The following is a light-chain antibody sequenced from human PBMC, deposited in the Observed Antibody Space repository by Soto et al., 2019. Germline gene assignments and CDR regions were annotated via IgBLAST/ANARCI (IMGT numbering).Light chain of an antibody. V-gene: IGLV1-51*01. Sequence: QSVLTQPPSVSAAPGQKVTISCSGSSSNIGSDYVSWYQQLPGTAPKLLIYDNSKRPSGIPDRISGSKSGTSATLGITGLQTGDEANYYCATWDSSLSAVVFGGGTKLTVL. J-gene: IGLJ2*01. CDR2: DNS. CDR3: ATWDSSLSAVV. CDR1: SSNIGSDY.